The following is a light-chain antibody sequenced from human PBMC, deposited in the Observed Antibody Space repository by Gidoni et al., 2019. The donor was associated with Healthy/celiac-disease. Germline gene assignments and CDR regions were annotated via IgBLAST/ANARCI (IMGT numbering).Light chain of an antibody. CDR3: QQYGSSSFT. CDR1: QSVSSSY. V-gene: IGKV3-20*01. CDR2: GAS. Sequence: EIVLTQSPGTLSLSPGERATLSCRASQSVSSSYLAWYQQKPGQAPRLLIYGASSRATGIPDRFSGRGYGTEFTLTISRLEPEDFAVYYCQQYGSSSFTFGPGTKVDIK. J-gene: IGKJ3*01.